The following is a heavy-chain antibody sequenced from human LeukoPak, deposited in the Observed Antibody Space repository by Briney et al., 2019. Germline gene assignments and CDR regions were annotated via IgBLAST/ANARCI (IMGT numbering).Heavy chain of an antibody. CDR1: GYTFTSYY. V-gene: IGHV1-46*01. D-gene: IGHD3-16*01. CDR3: ARDGRRSAYTAPFPYYYYMDV. Sequence: ASVKVSCKASGYTFTSYYMHWVRQAPGQGLEWMGIINPSGGSTSYAHKFQGRVTMTRDTSTSTVYMELSSLRSEDTAVYYCARDGRRSAYTAPFPYYYYMDVWGKGTTVTVSS. CDR2: INPSGGST. J-gene: IGHJ6*03.